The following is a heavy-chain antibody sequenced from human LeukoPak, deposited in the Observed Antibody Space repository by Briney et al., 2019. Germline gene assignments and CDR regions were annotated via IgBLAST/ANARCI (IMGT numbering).Heavy chain of an antibody. D-gene: IGHD1-26*01. CDR2: INHTGST. J-gene: IGHJ4*02. CDR1: GGSFSGYY. V-gene: IGHV4-34*01. CDR3: ARGGGSYYY. Sequence: PSYTLSLTCAVYGGSFSGYYWSWIRQPPGKGLEWIGGINHTGSTNYNPSLTSRVTISVDKSKNEFSLKLSSVTAADTAGYYCARGGGSYYYWGQGTLVTVSS.